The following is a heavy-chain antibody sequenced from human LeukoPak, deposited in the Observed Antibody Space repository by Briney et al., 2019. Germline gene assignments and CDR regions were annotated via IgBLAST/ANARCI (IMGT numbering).Heavy chain of an antibody. CDR1: GFTFSSYA. J-gene: IGHJ4*02. V-gene: IGHV3-64*01. Sequence: GGSLRLSCAASGFTFSSYAMHWVRQAPGKGLEYVSAISSNGGSTYYANSVKGRFTISRDNSKNTLYLQMNSLRAEDTAVYYCARQASLWFGELSIPLFDYWGQGTLVTVSS. CDR2: ISSNGGST. D-gene: IGHD3-10*01. CDR3: ARQASLWFGELSIPLFDY.